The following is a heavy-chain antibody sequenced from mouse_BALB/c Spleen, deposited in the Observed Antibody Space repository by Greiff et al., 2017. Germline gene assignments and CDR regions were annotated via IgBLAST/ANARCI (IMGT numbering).Heavy chain of an antibody. CDR1: GYTFSSYW. V-gene: IGHV1-9*01. Sequence: QVQLKQSGAELMKPGASVKISCKATGYTFSSYWIEWVKQRPGHGLEWIGEILPGSGSTNYNEKFKGKATLTADKSSSTAYMQLSSLTSEDSAVYYCAPAYSCYRFAYWGQGTLVTVSA. J-gene: IGHJ3*01. CDR3: APAYSCYRFAY. CDR2: ILPGSGST. D-gene: IGHD1-2*01.